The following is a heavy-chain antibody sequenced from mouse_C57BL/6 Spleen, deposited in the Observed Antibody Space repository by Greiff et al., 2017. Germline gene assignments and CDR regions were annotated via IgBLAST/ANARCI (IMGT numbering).Heavy chain of an antibody. CDR2: INYDGSST. Sequence: EVKLMESEGGLVQPGRSMKLSCTASGFTFSDYYMAWVRQVPEKGLEWVANINYDGSSTYYLDSLKSRFIISRDNAKNILYLQMSSLKSEDTATYYCARLDYGYLDYWGQGTTLTVSS. CDR1: GFTFSDYY. CDR3: ARLDYGYLDY. V-gene: IGHV5-16*01. D-gene: IGHD1-1*02. J-gene: IGHJ2*01.